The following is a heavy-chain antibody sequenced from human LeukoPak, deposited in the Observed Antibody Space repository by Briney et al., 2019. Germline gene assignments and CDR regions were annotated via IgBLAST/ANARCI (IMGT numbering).Heavy chain of an antibody. CDR2: ISSGSGVT. D-gene: IGHD3-22*01. J-gene: IGHJ4*02. CDR3: AKDLVAYYDSRGYYSPFDY. V-gene: IGHV3-21*04. Sequence: GGSLRLSCAASGFTFRTYSMNWVRQAPGKGLEWVSSISSGSGVTYYADSVKGRFTISRDNAQNSLYLQMNSLRAEDTAVYYCAKDLVAYYDSRGYYSPFDYWGQGILVTVSS. CDR1: GFTFRTYS.